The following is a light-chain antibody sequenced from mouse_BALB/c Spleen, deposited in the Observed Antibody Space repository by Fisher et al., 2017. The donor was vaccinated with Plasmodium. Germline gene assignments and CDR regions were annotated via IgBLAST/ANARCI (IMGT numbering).Light chain of an antibody. CDR3: WQGTHFPRT. J-gene: IGKJ1*01. CDR2: KVS. CDR1: QSIVHSNGDTY. Sequence: DIVITQSTLSLPVSLGDQASISCRSSQSIVHSNGDTYLEWFLQKPGQSPKLLIYKVSNRFSGVPDRFSGSGSGTDFTLKISGVEAEDLGVYYCWQGTHFPRTFGGGTKLEIK. V-gene: IGKV1-117*01.